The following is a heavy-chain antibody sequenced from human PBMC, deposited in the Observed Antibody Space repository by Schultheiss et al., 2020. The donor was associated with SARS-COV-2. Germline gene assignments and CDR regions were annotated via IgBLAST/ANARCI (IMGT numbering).Heavy chain of an antibody. Sequence: GGSLRLSCAASGFTFSDYYMSWIRQAPGKGLEWVSAISGSGGSTYYADSVKGRFTISRDNSKNTLSLLMSSLRAEDTAVYYCASSSARVLSYFDYWGQGTLVTVSS. CDR1: GFTFSDYY. J-gene: IGHJ4*02. V-gene: IGHV3-23*01. D-gene: IGHD6-6*01. CDR2: ISGSGGST. CDR3: ASSSARVLSYFDY.